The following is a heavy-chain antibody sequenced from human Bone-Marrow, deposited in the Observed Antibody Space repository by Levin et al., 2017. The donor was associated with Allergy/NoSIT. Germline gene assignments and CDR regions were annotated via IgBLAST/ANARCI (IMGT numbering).Heavy chain of an antibody. J-gene: IGHJ5*02. Sequence: SETLSLTCAVYGGSFSGYYWSWIRQPPGKGLEWIGEINHSGSTNYNPSLKSRVTISVDTSKNQFSLKLSSVTAADTAVYYCARRTYYDFWSGHLSNWFDPWGQGTLVTVSS. D-gene: IGHD3-3*01. CDR1: GGSFSGYY. V-gene: IGHV4-34*01. CDR2: INHSGST. CDR3: ARRTYYDFWSGHLSNWFDP.